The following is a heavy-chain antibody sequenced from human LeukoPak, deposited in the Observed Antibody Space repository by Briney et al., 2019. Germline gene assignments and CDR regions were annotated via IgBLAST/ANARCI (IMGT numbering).Heavy chain of an antibody. Sequence: ASVKVSCKASGYTFTSYDINWVRQATGQGLEWMGWMNPNSGNTGYAQKFQGRVTMTRNTSISTAYMELSSLRSEDTAVCYCARAIAADYYYYMDVWGKGTTVTVSS. CDR1: GYTFTSYD. D-gene: IGHD6-13*01. CDR3: ARAIAADYYYYMDV. V-gene: IGHV1-8*01. J-gene: IGHJ6*03. CDR2: MNPNSGNT.